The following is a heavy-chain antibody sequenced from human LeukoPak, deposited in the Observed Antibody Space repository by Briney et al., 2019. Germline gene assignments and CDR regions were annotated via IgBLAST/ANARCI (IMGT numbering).Heavy chain of an antibody. CDR3: ARHYIAGPNAFDI. Sequence: SETLSLTCAVYGGSFSGYYWSWIRQPPGKGLEWIGEINHSGSTNYNPSLKSRVTISVDTSKNQFSLKLSSVTAADTAVYYCARHYIAGPNAFDIWGQGTMVTVSS. CDR1: GGSFSGYY. V-gene: IGHV4-34*01. J-gene: IGHJ3*02. CDR2: INHSGST. D-gene: IGHD6-13*01.